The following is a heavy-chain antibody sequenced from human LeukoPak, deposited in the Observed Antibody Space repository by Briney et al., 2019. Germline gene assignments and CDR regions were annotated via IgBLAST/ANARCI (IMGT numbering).Heavy chain of an antibody. D-gene: IGHD3-22*01. CDR2: ISGSGGST. Sequence: GGSLRLSCAASGFTFSSYAMSWVRQAPGKGLEWISAISGSGGSTYYADSVKGRFTISRDNSKNTLYLQMNSLRAEDTAVYYCAKETSMIVVVITTDWYFDLWGRGTLVTVSS. V-gene: IGHV3-23*01. CDR1: GFTFSSYA. CDR3: AKETSMIVVVITTDWYFDL. J-gene: IGHJ2*01.